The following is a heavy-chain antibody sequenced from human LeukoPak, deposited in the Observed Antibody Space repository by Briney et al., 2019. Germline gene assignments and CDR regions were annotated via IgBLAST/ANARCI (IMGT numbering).Heavy chain of an antibody. CDR1: GLILSSYT. CDR2: ISSSSDYI. CDR3: ASIQYYYDSSGYYYVDYFDY. J-gene: IGHJ4*02. D-gene: IGHD3-22*01. V-gene: IGHV3-21*01. Sequence: GGSLRLSCTASGLILSSYTMNWVRQAPGKGLEWVSSISSSSDYIYLADSVRGRFTISRDNAKNSLSLQMNSLRAEDTAVYFCASIQYYYDSSGYYYVDYFDYWGRGTLVTVSS.